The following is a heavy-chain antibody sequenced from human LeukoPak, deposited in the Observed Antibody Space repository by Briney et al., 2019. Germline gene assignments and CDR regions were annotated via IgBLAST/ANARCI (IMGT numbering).Heavy chain of an antibody. CDR2: ISGNGGST. J-gene: IGHJ4*02. CDR3: AKPGYSGYDLRYYFDY. V-gene: IGHV3-23*01. CDR1: GFTFSSYA. D-gene: IGHD5-12*01. Sequence: GGSLRLSCAASGFTFSSYAMSWVRQAPGKGLERVSAISGNGGSTYYADSVKGRFTISRDNSKNTLYLQMNSLRAEDTAVYYCAKPGYSGYDLRYYFDYWGQGTLVTVSS.